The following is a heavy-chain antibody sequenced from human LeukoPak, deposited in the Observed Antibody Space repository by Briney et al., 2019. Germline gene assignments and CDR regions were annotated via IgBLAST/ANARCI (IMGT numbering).Heavy chain of an antibody. CDR3: ATSVSHYYGSGSYYKTATYYFDY. J-gene: IGHJ4*02. D-gene: IGHD3-10*01. V-gene: IGHV4-34*01. CDR1: GGSFSGYY. Sequence: SETLSLTCAVYGGSFSGYYWSWIRQPPGKGLEWIGEIYHSGSTNYNPSLKSRVTISVDTSKNQFSLKLSSVTAADTAVYYCATSVSHYYGSGSYYKTATYYFDYWGQGTLVTVSS. CDR2: IYHSGST.